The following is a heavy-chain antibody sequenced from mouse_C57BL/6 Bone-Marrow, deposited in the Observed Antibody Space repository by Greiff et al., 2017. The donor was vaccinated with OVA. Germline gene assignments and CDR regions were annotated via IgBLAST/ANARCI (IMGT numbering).Heavy chain of an antibody. J-gene: IGHJ3*01. V-gene: IGHV1-19*01. D-gene: IGHD2-5*01. CDR1: GYTFTDYY. CDR3: AYSNYGGFAY. Sequence: VQLKESGPVLVKPGASVKMSCKASGYTFTDYYMNWVKQSHGKSLEWIGVINPYNGGTSYNQKFKGKATLTVDKSSSTAYMELNSLTSEDSAVYYCAYSNYGGFAYWGQGTLVTVSA. CDR2: INPYNGGT.